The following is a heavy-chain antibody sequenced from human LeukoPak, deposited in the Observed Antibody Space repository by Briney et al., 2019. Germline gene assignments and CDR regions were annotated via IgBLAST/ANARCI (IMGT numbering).Heavy chain of an antibody. D-gene: IGHD2-2*01. Sequence: PSQTLSLTCTVSGGSISSGSYYWGWIRQPAGKGLEWIGRIYTSGSTNYNPSLKSRVTISVDTSKNQFSLKLSSVTAADTAVYYCARTGTDAIVVVPAGFADHDAFDIWGQGTMVTVSS. CDR1: GGSISSGSYY. CDR3: ARTGTDAIVVVPAGFADHDAFDI. V-gene: IGHV4-61*02. J-gene: IGHJ3*02. CDR2: IYTSGST.